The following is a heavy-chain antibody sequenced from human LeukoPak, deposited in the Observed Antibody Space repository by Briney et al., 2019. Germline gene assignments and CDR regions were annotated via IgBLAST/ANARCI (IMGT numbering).Heavy chain of an antibody. CDR1: GFTFSSYA. CDR2: ISYDGSNK. D-gene: IGHD3-10*01. V-gene: IGHV3-30-3*01. Sequence: PGGSLRLSCAASGFTFSSYAMHWVRQAPGKGLEWVAVISYDGSNKYYADSVKGRFTISRDNSKNTLYLQMNGLRAEDTAVYYCAREVGYYGSGSYYNDRRPNWFDPWGQGTLVTVSS. J-gene: IGHJ5*02. CDR3: AREVGYYGSGSYYNDRRPNWFDP.